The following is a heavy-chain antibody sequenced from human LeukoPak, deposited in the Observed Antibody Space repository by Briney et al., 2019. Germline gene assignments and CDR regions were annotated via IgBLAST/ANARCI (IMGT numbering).Heavy chain of an antibody. V-gene: IGHV3-9*01. J-gene: IGHJ4*02. CDR2: ISWNSGSI. D-gene: IGHD6-19*01. CDR1: GFTFDDYA. CDR3: AKTLAGGFDY. Sequence: PGRSLRLSCAASGFTFDDYAMHWVRHAPGKGLEWVSGISWNSGSIGYADSVKGRFTISRDNAKNSLYLQMNSLRAEDTALYYCAKTLAGGFDYWGQGTLVTVSS.